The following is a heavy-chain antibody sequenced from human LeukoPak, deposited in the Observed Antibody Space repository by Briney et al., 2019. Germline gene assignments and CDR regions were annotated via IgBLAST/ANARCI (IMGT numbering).Heavy chain of an antibody. CDR3: SKLGPTTVHSNY. CDR2: ISPSGGAT. CDR1: GFTFSTSA. Sequence: GGSLRLSCEASGFTFSTSAMTWVRQAPGNGLEWVSGISPSGGATHYSDSVKGRFTISRDTSRNTLYLQMNSLRADDTAVYYCSKLGPTTVHSNYWGQGALVTVSS. V-gene: IGHV3-23*01. J-gene: IGHJ4*02. D-gene: IGHD4-17*01.